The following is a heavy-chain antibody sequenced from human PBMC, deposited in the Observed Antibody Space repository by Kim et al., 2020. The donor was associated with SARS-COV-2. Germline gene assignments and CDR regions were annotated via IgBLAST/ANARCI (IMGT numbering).Heavy chain of an antibody. Sequence: GGSLRLSCAASGFIFSDSWMTWVRQPPGKGLEWVANIKQDGSEKYYLDSVKGRFTVSRDNAKNTLFLQMSSLRAEDTALYYCAKGKVIGTWGQGTMVTV. V-gene: IGHV3-7*01. J-gene: IGHJ3*01. D-gene: IGHD6-13*01. CDR2: IKQDGSEK. CDR3: AKGKVIGT. CDR1: GFIFSDSW.